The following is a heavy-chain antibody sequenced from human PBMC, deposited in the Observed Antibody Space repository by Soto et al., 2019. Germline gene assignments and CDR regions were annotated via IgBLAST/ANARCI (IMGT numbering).Heavy chain of an antibody. V-gene: IGHV3-7*01. CDR1: GFTFSSYW. CDR2: IKQDGSEK. J-gene: IGHJ4*02. D-gene: IGHD6-13*01. CDR3: XXXXYSSSWYYRYYFDY. Sequence: PGGSLRLSCAASGFTFSSYWMSWVRQAPGKGLEWVANIKQDGSEKYYVXXXXXXXXXXXXXXXNSLYLQMNSLRAEDTAVYYXXXXXYSSSWYYRYYFDYWGQGTLVTVS.